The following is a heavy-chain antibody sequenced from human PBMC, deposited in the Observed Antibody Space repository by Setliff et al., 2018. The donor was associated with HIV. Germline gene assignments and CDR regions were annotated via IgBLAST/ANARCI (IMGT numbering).Heavy chain of an antibody. Sequence: TSETLSLTCTVSGGSINSSSYYWGWIRQPPGKGPEWIGSIYYSGSTYYNPSLKSRVTISEDTSKNQFSLRMKSVTAADTAVYYCAREGKTALVTKYFDYWGQGTLVTVSS. J-gene: IGHJ4*02. V-gene: IGHV4-39*07. D-gene: IGHD5-18*01. CDR1: GGSINSSSYY. CDR3: AREGKTALVTKYFDY. CDR2: IYYSGST.